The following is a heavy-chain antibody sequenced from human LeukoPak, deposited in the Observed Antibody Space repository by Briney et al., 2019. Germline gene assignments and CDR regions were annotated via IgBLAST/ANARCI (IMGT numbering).Heavy chain of an antibody. CDR3: ARRAMAAEPHYLDY. CDR1: GASMRGYY. Sequence: SETLSLTCIVSGASMRGYYLSWIRQPPGEGLEWIGYIYYSGGTNYNPSLESRVTMSVDTSKNEFSLNLNSVTAADTAVYYCARRAMAAEPHYLDYWGPGILVTVSS. V-gene: IGHV4-59*08. CDR2: IYYSGGT. J-gene: IGHJ4*02. D-gene: IGHD5-24*01.